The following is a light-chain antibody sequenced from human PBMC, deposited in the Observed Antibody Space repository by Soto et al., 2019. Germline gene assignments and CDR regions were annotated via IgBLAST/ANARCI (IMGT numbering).Light chain of an antibody. Sequence: ETVLTQSRATVSVAPKESRTLCFRASQSVRSNLAWYQQKPGQAPRLLIYGASSRATGIPDRFSGSGSGTDCIGTVCSLAWEQFVVYIGQQYGRPSAVGQGTRLEIK. CDR1: QSVRSN. CDR3: QQYGRPSA. CDR2: GAS. J-gene: IGKJ5*01. V-gene: IGKV3D-15*01.